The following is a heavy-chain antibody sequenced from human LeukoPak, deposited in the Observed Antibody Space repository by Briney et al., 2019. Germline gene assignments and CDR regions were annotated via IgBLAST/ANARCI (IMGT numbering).Heavy chain of an antibody. Sequence: PGGSLRLSCAASGFTFSTFAMSWVRQTPGKGLEWVSAISGSGGSTYYADSVKGRFTISRDNSKNTLYLQMNSLRAEDTAVYYCAKHKQWLVWCYFDYWGQGTLVTVSS. CDR2: ISGSGGST. J-gene: IGHJ4*02. CDR1: GFTFSTFA. V-gene: IGHV3-23*01. D-gene: IGHD6-19*01. CDR3: AKHKQWLVWCYFDY.